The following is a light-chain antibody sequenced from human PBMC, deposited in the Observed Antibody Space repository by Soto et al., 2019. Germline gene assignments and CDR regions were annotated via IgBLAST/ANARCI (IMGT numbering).Light chain of an antibody. CDR1: QSISSW. V-gene: IGKV1-5*01. Sequence: DIQMTQSPSTLSASVRDRVTITCRASQSISSWLAWYQQKPGKAPKLLIYDASSLKSGVPSRFSGSGSGTEFTLTISSLQPDDFATYYCQQYNSYSQAFGPGTKVDIK. J-gene: IGKJ3*01. CDR3: QQYNSYSQA. CDR2: DAS.